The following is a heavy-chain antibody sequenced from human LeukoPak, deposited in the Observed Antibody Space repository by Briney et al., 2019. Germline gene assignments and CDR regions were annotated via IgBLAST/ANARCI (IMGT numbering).Heavy chain of an antibody. CDR2: IIPIFGTA. CDR1: GYTFTTYY. V-gene: IGHV1-69*13. J-gene: IGHJ6*02. CDR3: AREGYSYGSLNYYYYGMDV. D-gene: IGHD5-18*01. Sequence: ASAKVSCKASGYTFTTYYIHWVRQAPGQGLEWMGGIIPIFGTANYAQKFQGRVTITADESTSTAYMELSSLRSEDTAVYYCAREGYSYGSLNYYYYGMDVWGQGTTVTVSS.